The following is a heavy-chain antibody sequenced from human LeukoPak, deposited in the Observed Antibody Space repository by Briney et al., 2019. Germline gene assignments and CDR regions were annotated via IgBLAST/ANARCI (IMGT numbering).Heavy chain of an antibody. V-gene: IGHV3-7*03. CDR1: GFTFSGYW. Sequence: AGGSLRLSCAASGFTFSGYWMSWVRQAPGKGLEWVANINQDGSEKYYVDSVKGRFTISRDNAKNSLFLQMGSLRVEDTAVYYCVRRAYGEAYFDYWGQGTLVTVSS. J-gene: IGHJ4*02. D-gene: IGHD4-17*01. CDR2: INQDGSEK. CDR3: VRRAYGEAYFDY.